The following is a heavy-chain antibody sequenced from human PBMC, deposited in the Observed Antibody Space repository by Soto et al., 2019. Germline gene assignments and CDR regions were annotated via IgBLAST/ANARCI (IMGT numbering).Heavy chain of an antibody. V-gene: IGHV1-69*12. CDR1: VGTFSSYA. CDR2: IIPIFGTA. D-gene: IGHD2-15*01. Sequence: QVQLVQSGAEVKKPGSSVKVSCKASVGTFSSYAISWVRQAPGQGLEWMGGIIPIFGTANYAQKFQGRVTITADESTSPAYMELSCLRSEDTAVYYCARESRYCSGGSCYFLPGIDYWGQGTLVTVSS. J-gene: IGHJ4*02. CDR3: ARESRYCSGGSCYFLPGIDY.